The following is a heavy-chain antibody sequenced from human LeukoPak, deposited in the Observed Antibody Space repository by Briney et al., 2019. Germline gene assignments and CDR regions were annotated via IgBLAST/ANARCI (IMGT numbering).Heavy chain of an antibody. CDR2: MNPNSGGT. CDR1: GYTLTGYY. V-gene: IGHV1-2*02. J-gene: IGHJ5*02. Sequence: EASVKVSCKASGYTLTGYYMHWVRQAPGQGLEWMGWMNPNSGGTKYAQKFQGRVTMTRDTSISTAYMELSRLRSDDTAMYYCARDKLGLGELSLYDQWGQGTRVSVFS. CDR3: ARDKLGLGELSLYDQ. D-gene: IGHD3-16*02.